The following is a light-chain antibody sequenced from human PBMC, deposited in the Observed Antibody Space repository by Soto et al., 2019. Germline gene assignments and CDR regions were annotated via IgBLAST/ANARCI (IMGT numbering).Light chain of an antibody. J-gene: IGLJ1*01. Sequence: SALAKPASVSRSTGQSITISCNRTSSDVGRYNYVSWFQQHPGKAPKLMIYDVSNWPSGVSDRFSGSKSGNTASLTISGLQAEDEADYYCSSFTSSSTFVFGTGTKVTVL. CDR2: DVS. CDR3: SSFTSSSTFV. V-gene: IGLV2-14*01. CDR1: SSDVGRYNY.